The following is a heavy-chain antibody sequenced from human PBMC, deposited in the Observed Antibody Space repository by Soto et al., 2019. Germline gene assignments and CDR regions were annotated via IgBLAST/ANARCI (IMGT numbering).Heavy chain of an antibody. CDR3: ARGIVVVPAARDYYGMDV. V-gene: IGHV1-8*01. CDR1: GYTFTSYD. D-gene: IGHD2-2*01. CDR2: MNPNSGNT. J-gene: IGHJ6*02. Sequence: WASVKVSCKASGYTFTSYDINWVRQTTGQGLEWMGWMNPNSGNTGYAQKFQGRVTMTRNTSISTAYMELSSLRSEDTAVYYCARGIVVVPAARDYYGMDVWGQGTTVTVSS.